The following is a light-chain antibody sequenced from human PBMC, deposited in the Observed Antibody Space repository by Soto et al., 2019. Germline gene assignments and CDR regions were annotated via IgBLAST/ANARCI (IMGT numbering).Light chain of an antibody. J-gene: IGKJ4*01. Sequence: DIVLTQSPDSLAVSLGERATINCKSSRSILYSSNNKNYLAWYQQKPGQPPKLLIYWASTRESGVPDRFKGSGSGTDFTLTISSLQPEDAAVYYCQQYFGALTFGGGTKVEIK. CDR1: RSILYSSNNKNY. CDR3: QQYFGALT. V-gene: IGKV4-1*01. CDR2: WAS.